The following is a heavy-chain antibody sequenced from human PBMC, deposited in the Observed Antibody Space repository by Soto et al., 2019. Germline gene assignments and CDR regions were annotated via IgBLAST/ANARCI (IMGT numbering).Heavy chain of an antibody. V-gene: IGHV1-69*12. CDR2: IIPVFGTA. CDR1: GGTLRNYG. CDR3: SRGDATKIVVTTDYGMDG. Sequence: QVQLVQSGAEVKKPGSSVRVSCKASGGTLRNYGISWVRQAPGQGLEWMGGIIPVFGTANYAQKFQGRVTITADESTSTVYRGVTSLRSEDTAVYYCSRGDATKIVVTTDYGMDGWGQGTTVTVSS. J-gene: IGHJ6*02. D-gene: IGHD4-17*01.